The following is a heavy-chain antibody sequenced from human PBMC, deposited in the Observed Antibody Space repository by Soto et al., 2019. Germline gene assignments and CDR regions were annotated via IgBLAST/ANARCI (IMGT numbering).Heavy chain of an antibody. J-gene: IGHJ4*02. CDR1: GFTFSSYG. V-gene: IGHV3-30*18. Sequence: GGSLRLSCAASGFTFSSYGMHWVRQAPGKGLEWVAVISYDGSNKYYADSVKGRFTISRDNSKNTLYLQMNSLRAEDTAVYYCAKGMEVGAAADPAYYFDYWGQGTLVTVSS. D-gene: IGHD6-13*01. CDR2: ISYDGSNK. CDR3: AKGMEVGAAADPAYYFDY.